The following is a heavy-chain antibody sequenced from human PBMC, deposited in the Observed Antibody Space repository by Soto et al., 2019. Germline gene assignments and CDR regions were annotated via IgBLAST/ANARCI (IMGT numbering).Heavy chain of an antibody. CDR1: GFTFSSYA. J-gene: IGHJ5*02. CDR2: ISYDGSNK. Sequence: PGGSLRLSCAASGFTFSSYAMHWVRQAPGKGLEWVAVISYDGSNKYYADSVKGRFTISRDNSKNTLYLQMNSLRAEDTAVYYCARVGGSSWYLNWFDPWGQGTLVTVSS. V-gene: IGHV3-30-3*01. D-gene: IGHD6-13*01. CDR3: ARVGGSSWYLNWFDP.